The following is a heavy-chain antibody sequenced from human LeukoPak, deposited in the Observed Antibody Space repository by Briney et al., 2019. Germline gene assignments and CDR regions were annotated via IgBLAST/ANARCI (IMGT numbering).Heavy chain of an antibody. CDR1: GGTFSSYA. D-gene: IGHD1-26*01. Sequence: SVKVSCKASGGTFSSYAISWVRQAPGQGLEWMGRIIPILGIANYAQKFQGRVTITADKSTSTAYMELSSLRSEDTAVYYCATAPRVIVGATTDYWGQGTLVTVSS. CDR3: ATAPRVIVGATTDY. CDR2: IIPILGIA. J-gene: IGHJ4*02. V-gene: IGHV1-69*04.